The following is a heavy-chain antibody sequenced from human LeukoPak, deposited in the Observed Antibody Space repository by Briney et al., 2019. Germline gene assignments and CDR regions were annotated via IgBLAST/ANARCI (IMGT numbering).Heavy chain of an antibody. V-gene: IGHV4-39*01. Sequence: SETLSLTCTVSGGSISSSSYYWGWIRQPPGKGLEWIGSIYYSGSTYYNPSLKSRVTISVDTSKNQFSLKLSSVTAAVTAVYYCARRVRGVPFDYWGQGTLVTVSS. CDR1: GGSISSSSYY. D-gene: IGHD3-10*01. CDR2: IYYSGST. CDR3: ARRVRGVPFDY. J-gene: IGHJ4*02.